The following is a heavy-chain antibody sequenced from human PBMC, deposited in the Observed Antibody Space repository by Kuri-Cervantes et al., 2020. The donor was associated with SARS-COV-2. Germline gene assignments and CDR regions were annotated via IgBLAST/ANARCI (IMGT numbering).Heavy chain of an antibody. V-gene: IGHV3-74*01. CDR1: GFTFSGHW. CDR2: INPDGSYT. J-gene: IGHJ6*02. Sequence: GESLKISCAASGFTFSGHWIHWVRQAPGKGLVWVSRINPDGSYTNNADSVKGRFTLSRDNSKNTLYLQMNSLRAEDTAVYYCAGDKNYDFWSGPTRGYGMDVWGQGTTVTVSS. CDR3: AGDKNYDFWSGPTRGYGMDV. D-gene: IGHD3-3*01.